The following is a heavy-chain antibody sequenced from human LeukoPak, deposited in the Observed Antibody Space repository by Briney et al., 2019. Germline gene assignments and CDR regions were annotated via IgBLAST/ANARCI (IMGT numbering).Heavy chain of an antibody. V-gene: IGHV3-23*01. CDR3: AKNSPYVAAGLFDY. Sequence: GGSLRLSCAVSGFTFSANAMSWVRQAPGKGLEWVSSISGSGDKPYHADSLKGRFTISRDNSKNPLYLQMNSLRAEDTAVYYCAKNSPYVAAGLFDYWGQGTLVTVSS. D-gene: IGHD6-25*01. CDR2: ISGSGDKP. CDR1: GFTFSANA. J-gene: IGHJ4*02.